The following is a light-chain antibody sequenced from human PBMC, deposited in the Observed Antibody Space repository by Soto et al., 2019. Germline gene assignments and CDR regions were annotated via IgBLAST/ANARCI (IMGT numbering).Light chain of an antibody. CDR2: GAS. CDR1: QSVSSSY. CDR3: QHYGSSLFT. V-gene: IGKV3-20*01. J-gene: IGKJ3*01. Sequence: EIVLTQSPGTLSLSPGERATLSCRASQSVSSSYLAWYQQKPGQAPRLLIYGASSRATGIPDRFSGSGSGTDSTLTISILEPEDFAVYYCQHYGSSLFTFGPGTKVDIK.